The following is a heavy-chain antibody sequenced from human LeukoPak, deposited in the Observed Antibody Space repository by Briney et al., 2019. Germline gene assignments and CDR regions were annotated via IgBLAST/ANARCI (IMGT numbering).Heavy chain of an antibody. V-gene: IGHV1-18*01. D-gene: IGHD6-6*01. CDR3: ARVEYSSPFSFGFDY. Sequence: ASVKVSCKASGYTFTSYGISWVRQAPGQGLEWMGWISAYNGNTNYAQKLQGRVTMTTDTSTSTAHMELRSLRSDDTAVYYCARVEYSSPFSFGFDYWGQGTLVTVSS. J-gene: IGHJ4*02. CDR1: GYTFTSYG. CDR2: ISAYNGNT.